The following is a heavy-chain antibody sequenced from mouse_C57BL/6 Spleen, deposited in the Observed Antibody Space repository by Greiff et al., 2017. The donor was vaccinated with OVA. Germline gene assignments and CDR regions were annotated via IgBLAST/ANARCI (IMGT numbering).Heavy chain of an antibody. CDR3: ARPYYYGSSYDEAWFAY. Sequence: QVQLQQPGAELVKPGASVKMSCKASGYTFTSYWITWVKQRPGQGLEWIGDIYPGSGSTNYNEKFKSKATLTVDTSSSTAYMQLSSLTSEDSAVYYCARPYYYGSSYDEAWFAYWGQGTLVTVSA. V-gene: IGHV1-55*01. D-gene: IGHD1-1*01. J-gene: IGHJ3*01. CDR2: IYPGSGST. CDR1: GYTFTSYW.